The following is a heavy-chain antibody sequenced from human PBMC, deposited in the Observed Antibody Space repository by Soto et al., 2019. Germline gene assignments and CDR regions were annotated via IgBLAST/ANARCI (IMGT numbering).Heavy chain of an antibody. CDR1: GGSFSGYY. V-gene: IGHV4-34*01. Sequence: QVQLQQCGAGLLKPSGTLSLTCSVYGGSFSGYYWYWIRQPPGKGLEWIGEINDSGSTNYNPSLKSRVTTSVDTSKNQFSLKLRSVTAADTAVYYCARGWGRKFDNWGQGTLVTVSS. CDR3: ARGWGRKFDN. J-gene: IGHJ4*02. D-gene: IGHD7-27*01. CDR2: INDSGST.